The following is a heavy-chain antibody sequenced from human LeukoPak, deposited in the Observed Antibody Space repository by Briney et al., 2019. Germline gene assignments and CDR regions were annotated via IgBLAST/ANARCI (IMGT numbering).Heavy chain of an antibody. D-gene: IGHD2-2*01. V-gene: IGHV3-23*01. CDR3: AKRVPAAPTYYYMDA. CDR2: ISGSGGRT. CDR1: GFTFSSYG. Sequence: GGSLRLSCAGSGFTFSSYGLSWVRQAPGKGLEWVSAISGSGGRTYYADSVRGRFSISRDNSKNTLYLQMDTLRAEDTAVYYCAKRVPAAPTYYYMDAWGKGATVTVSS. J-gene: IGHJ6*03.